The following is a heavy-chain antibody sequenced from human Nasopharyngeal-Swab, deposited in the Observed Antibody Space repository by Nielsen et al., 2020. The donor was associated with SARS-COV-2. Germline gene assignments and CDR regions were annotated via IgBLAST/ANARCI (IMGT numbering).Heavy chain of an antibody. J-gene: IGHJ3*02. D-gene: IGHD3-10*01. V-gene: IGHV3-23*01. CDR3: AKDDVVRGDAFDI. Sequence: GRSLRLSCIASGFTFNIYAMAWVRRTPGRVLQWVSGISASGGSTYYTDSVKGRFAVSRDNSRNTLYLQMHSLRVEDTALYYCAKDDVVRGDAFDIWGQGTMVTVSS. CDR2: ISASGGST. CDR1: GFTFNIYA.